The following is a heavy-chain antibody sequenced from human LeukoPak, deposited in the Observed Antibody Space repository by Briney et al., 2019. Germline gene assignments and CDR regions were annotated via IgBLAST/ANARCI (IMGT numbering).Heavy chain of an antibody. D-gene: IGHD7-27*01. Sequence: PGGSLRLSCAASGITFSSYAMSWVRQAPGKGLQWVSTLSGSGSNTYYADSVKGRFTISRDNSKNTLYLQMSSLRAEDTAVYYCAKWRSATGDFDYWGQGTLVTVSS. J-gene: IGHJ4*02. CDR2: LSGSGSNT. V-gene: IGHV3-23*01. CDR3: AKWRSATGDFDY. CDR1: GITFSSYA.